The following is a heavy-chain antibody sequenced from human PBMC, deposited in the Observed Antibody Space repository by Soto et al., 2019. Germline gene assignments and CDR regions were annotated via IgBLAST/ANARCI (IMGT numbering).Heavy chain of an antibody. CDR1: GGTFSSYA. D-gene: IGHD3-22*01. CDR2: IIPIFGTA. Sequence: QVQLVQSGAEVKKPGSSVKDSCKASGGTFSSYAISWVRQAPGQGLEWMGGIIPIFGTANYAQKFQGRVTITADKSTITEYMELSSGRSEDTAVYYCARIPPDYYDSSGYQFYYYYGMDVWGQGTTVTVSS. CDR3: ARIPPDYYDSSGYQFYYYYGMDV. J-gene: IGHJ6*02. V-gene: IGHV1-69*06.